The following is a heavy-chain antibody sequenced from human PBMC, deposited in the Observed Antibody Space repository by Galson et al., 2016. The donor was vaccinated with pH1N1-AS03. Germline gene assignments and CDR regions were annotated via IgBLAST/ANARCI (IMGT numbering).Heavy chain of an antibody. D-gene: IGHD6-19*01. V-gene: IGHV3-13*01. CDR2: IGVTGDT. CDR3: ARDGPPQGISVAGSFDF. Sequence: SLRLSCAASGFTFSSYDMHWVRQPTGKGLEWLSTIGVTGDTYYPASVKGRFTISRENAKNSIYLHLNSLRADDTAVYFCARDGPPQGISVAGSFDFWGQGTLVTVSS. CDR1: GFTFSSYD. J-gene: IGHJ4*02.